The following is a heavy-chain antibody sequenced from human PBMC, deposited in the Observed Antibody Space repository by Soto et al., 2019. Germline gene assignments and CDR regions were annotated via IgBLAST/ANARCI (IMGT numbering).Heavy chain of an antibody. V-gene: IGHV3-74*01. CDR3: ARDYSPLGELSLYDY. CDR2: INSDGSST. D-gene: IGHD3-16*02. CDR1: GFTFSSYW. J-gene: IGHJ4*02. Sequence: GGSLRLSCAASGFTFSSYWMHWVRQAPGKGLVWVSRINSDGSSTSYADSVKGRFTISRDNAKNTLYVQMNSLRAEDTAVYYCARDYSPLGELSLYDYWGQGTLVTVSS.